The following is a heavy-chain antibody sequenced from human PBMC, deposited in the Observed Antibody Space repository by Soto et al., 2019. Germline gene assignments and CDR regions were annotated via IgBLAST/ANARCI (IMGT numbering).Heavy chain of an antibody. CDR3: ARDFIGAAGLDC. CDR1: GFTVSSNY. V-gene: IGHV3-66*01. Sequence: PGGSLRLSCAASGFTVSSNYMSWVRQAPGKGLEWVSVIYRGGSTYYADSVKGRFTISRDNSKNTLYLQMNSLRAEDTAVYYCARDFIGAAGLDCWGQGTLVTVSS. D-gene: IGHD6-13*01. CDR2: IYRGGST. J-gene: IGHJ4*02.